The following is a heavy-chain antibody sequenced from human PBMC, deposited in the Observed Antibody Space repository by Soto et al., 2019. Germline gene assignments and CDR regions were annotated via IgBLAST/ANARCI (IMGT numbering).Heavy chain of an antibody. J-gene: IGHJ4*02. Sequence: ASVKVSCKVSGYTLTELSMHWVRQAPGKGLEWMGGFDPEDGETIYAQKFQGRVTMTEDTSTDTAYMELSSLRSEDTAVYYCATDRTYSSSWPFDYWGQGTLVTVSS. D-gene: IGHD6-13*01. V-gene: IGHV1-24*01. CDR1: GYTLTELS. CDR3: ATDRTYSSSWPFDY. CDR2: FDPEDGET.